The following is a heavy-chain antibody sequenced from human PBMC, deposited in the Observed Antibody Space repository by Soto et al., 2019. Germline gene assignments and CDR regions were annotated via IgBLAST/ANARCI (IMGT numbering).Heavy chain of an antibody. V-gene: IGHV4-59*01. Sequence: QVQLQESGPGLVKPSETLSLTCTVSGGSISSYYCSWIRQPPGKGLECLGYIYDSGSTNYNTSIKSRVTISVDTSKNPFSLKPSSVTAAGTAVYYCARGIAAAGAGWYFDLWGRGTLVTVSS. CDR1: GGSISSYY. CDR2: IYDSGST. J-gene: IGHJ2*01. CDR3: ARGIAAAGAGWYFDL. D-gene: IGHD6-13*01.